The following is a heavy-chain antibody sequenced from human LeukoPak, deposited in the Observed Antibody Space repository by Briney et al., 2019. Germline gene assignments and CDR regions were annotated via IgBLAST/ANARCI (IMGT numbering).Heavy chain of an antibody. D-gene: IGHD6-25*01. J-gene: IGHJ4*02. V-gene: IGHV7-4-1*02. CDR3: ARELPYRIAANLADY. Sequence: ASVKVSCKASGYTFTSYAMNWVRQAPGQGLEWMGWINTNTGNPTYAQGFTGRFVFSLDTSVSTAYLQISSLKAEDTAVYYCARELPYRIAANLADYWGQGTLITVSS. CDR2: INTNTGNP. CDR1: GYTFTSYA.